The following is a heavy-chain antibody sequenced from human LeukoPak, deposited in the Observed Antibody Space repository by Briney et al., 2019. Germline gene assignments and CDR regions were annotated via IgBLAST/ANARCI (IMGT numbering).Heavy chain of an antibody. Sequence: PSETLSFTCTVSGGSTSNYYWSWIRQPPGKGLEWIGYIYNSGHTNYNPSLKSRVTISEDTSKNQLSLKLSSVTAADTAVYYCARAAVTTSRYFQHSGQGTLVTVSS. CDR2: IYNSGHT. CDR1: GGSTSNYY. V-gene: IGHV4-59*01. CDR3: ARAAVTTSRYFQH. D-gene: IGHD4-17*01. J-gene: IGHJ1*01.